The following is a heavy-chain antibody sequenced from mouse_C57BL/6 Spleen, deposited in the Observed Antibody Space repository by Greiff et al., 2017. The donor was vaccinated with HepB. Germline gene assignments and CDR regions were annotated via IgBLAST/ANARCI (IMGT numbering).Heavy chain of an antibody. V-gene: IGHV14-3*01. CDR2: IDPANGNT. D-gene: IGHD1-1*01. Sequence: VQLQQSVAELVRPGASVKLSCTASGFNIKNTYMHWVKQRPEQGLEWIGRIDPANGNTKYAPKFQGKATITADTSSNTAYLQLSSLTSEDTAIYYCARYTTVVATGRYFDYWGQGTTLTVSS. CDR3: ARYTTVVATGRYFDY. J-gene: IGHJ2*01. CDR1: GFNIKNTY.